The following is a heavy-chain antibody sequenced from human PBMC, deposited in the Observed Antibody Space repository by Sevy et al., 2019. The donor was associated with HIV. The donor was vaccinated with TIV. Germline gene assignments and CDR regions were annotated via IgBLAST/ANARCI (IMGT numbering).Heavy chain of an antibody. V-gene: IGHV3-21*01. Sequence: GGSLRLSCAASGFTFSNYFINWVRQAPGKGLEWVSSISSGSSDIFYADSVKGRFTSSRDNAKNSLYLHMKSLGAEDTAVYYCARGDYYGSLYYFDYWGPGTLVTVSS. CDR3: ARGDYYGSLYYFDY. D-gene: IGHD3-10*01. CDR2: ISSGSSDI. CDR1: GFTFSNYF. J-gene: IGHJ4*02.